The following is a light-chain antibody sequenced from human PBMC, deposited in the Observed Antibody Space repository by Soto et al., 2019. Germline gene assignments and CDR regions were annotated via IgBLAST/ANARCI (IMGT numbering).Light chain of an antibody. CDR1: SSNIGSNT. Sequence: QPVLTQPPSASGTPGQRVTISCSGSSSNIGSNTVNWYQQLPGTAPKLLIYSNNQRPSGVPDRFSGSKSGTSASLAISGLQSEHEADYYCAAWDDSLNGPSVVFGGGTKLTVL. V-gene: IGLV1-44*01. CDR2: SNN. J-gene: IGLJ2*01. CDR3: AAWDDSLNGPSVV.